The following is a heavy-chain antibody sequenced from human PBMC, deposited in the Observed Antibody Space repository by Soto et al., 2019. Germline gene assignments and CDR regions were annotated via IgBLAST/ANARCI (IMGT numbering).Heavy chain of an antibody. J-gene: IGHJ4*02. CDR2: SSGSGDDT. D-gene: IGHD4-17*01. Sequence: GGSLRLSCAATGFTLRTNGMSWVRQAPGKGLEWVSSSSGSGDDTWYADSLKGRFTISRDNSKNTVYLQMNSLRAEDTALYYCAGHGGYSYLGQGTLVTVS. CDR3: AGHGGYSY. V-gene: IGHV3-23*01. CDR1: GFTLRTNG.